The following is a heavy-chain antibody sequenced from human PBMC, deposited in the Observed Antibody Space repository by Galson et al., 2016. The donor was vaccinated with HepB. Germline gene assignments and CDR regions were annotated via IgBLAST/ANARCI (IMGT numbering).Heavy chain of an antibody. V-gene: IGHV1-3*01. CDR2: INVENGNT. CDR3: ARSSSWFGGVDY. Sequence: SVKVSCKASGYTFINNAIHWVRQAPGQRLEWMGWINVENGNTKYSQKFQGRVTMTRDTTARSADMELSSLKSEDTAIYYCARSSSWFGGVDYWGQGTLVTVSS. D-gene: IGHD3-16*01. J-gene: IGHJ4*02. CDR1: GYTFINNA.